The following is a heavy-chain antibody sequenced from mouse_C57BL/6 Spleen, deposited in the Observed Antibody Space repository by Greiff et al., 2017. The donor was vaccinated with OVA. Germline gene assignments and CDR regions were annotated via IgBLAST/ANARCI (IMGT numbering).Heavy chain of an antibody. CDR3: ARGDYYGTFDV. Sequence: QVQLQQPGAELVKPGASVKLSCKASGYTFTSYWMQWVKQRPGQGLEWIGEIDPSDSYTNYNQKFKGKATLTVDTSSSTAYMQLSSLTSEDSAVYYCARGDYYGTFDVWGTGTTVTVSS. V-gene: IGHV1-50*01. D-gene: IGHD1-1*01. CDR1: GYTFTSYW. CDR2: IDPSDSYT. J-gene: IGHJ1*03.